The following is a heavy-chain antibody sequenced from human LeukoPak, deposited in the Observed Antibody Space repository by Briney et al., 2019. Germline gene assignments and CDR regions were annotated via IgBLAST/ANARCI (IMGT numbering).Heavy chain of an antibody. Sequence: GGSLRLSCAASGFTFSSYWMSWVRQAPGKGLEWVANIKLDGSEENYVDSVKGRFTISRDNAKNSVCLQMNSLRAEDTAVYYCARGGTATYYFGYWGQGTLVTVSS. CDR1: GFTFSSYW. V-gene: IGHV3-7*01. CDR2: IKLDGSEE. CDR3: ARGGTATYYFGY. D-gene: IGHD3-16*01. J-gene: IGHJ4*02.